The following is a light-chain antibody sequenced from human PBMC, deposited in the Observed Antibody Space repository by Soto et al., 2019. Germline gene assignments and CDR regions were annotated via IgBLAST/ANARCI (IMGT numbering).Light chain of an antibody. J-gene: IGKJ2*01. V-gene: IGKV1-5*03. Sequence: DIQMTQSPSTLSASVGDRVTITCWASQTISNWLAWYQQRPGKAPNLLIYKASTLESGVSSRFSGRGSGTEFTLTISSLQPDDFATYYCQHYNTYPYTFGQGTKLEIK. CDR1: QTISNW. CDR2: KAS. CDR3: QHYNTYPYT.